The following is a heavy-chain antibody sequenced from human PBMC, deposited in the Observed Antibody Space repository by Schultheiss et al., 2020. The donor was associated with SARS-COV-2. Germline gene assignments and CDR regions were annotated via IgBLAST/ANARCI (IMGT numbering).Heavy chain of an antibody. V-gene: IGHV4-59*12. CDR1: GGSFSGYY. CDR3: ARGTTVTDY. CDR2: IYYSGST. J-gene: IGHJ4*02. D-gene: IGHD4-17*01. Sequence: SETLSLTCAVYGGSFSGYYWSWIRQPPGKGLEWIGYIYYSGSTNYNPSLKSRVTISVDTSKNQFSLKLSSVTAADTAVYYCARGTTVTDYWGQGTLVTVSS.